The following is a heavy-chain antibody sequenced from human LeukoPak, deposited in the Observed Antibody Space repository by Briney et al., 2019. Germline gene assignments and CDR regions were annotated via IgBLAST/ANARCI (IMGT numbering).Heavy chain of an antibody. CDR3: ARAALDIVGARYYYGMDV. CDR1: GGTFSSYA. V-gene: IGHV1-69*05. CDR2: IIPIFGTA. D-gene: IGHD1-26*01. Sequence: SVKVSCKASGGTFSSYAISWVRQAPGQGLEWMGGIIPIFGTANYAQKFQGRVTMTRNTSISTAYMELSSLRSEDTAVYYCARAALDIVGARYYYGMDVWGQGTTVTVSS. J-gene: IGHJ6*02.